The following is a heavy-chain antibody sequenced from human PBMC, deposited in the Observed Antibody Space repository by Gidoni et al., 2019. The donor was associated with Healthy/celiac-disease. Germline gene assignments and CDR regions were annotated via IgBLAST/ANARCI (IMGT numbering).Heavy chain of an antibody. CDR2: ISYDGSNK. Sequence: QVQLVESGGGVVQPGRSLSLSCAASGFTFSSYAMHWVRQAPGKGLEWVAVISYDGSNKYYADSVKGRFTISRDNSKNTLYLQMNSLRAEDTAVYYCARDVGSYDYVWGSYRPSGGWFDPWGQGTLVTVSS. CDR3: ARDVGSYDYVWGSYRPSGGWFDP. J-gene: IGHJ5*02. V-gene: IGHV3-30-3*01. CDR1: GFTFSSYA. D-gene: IGHD3-16*02.